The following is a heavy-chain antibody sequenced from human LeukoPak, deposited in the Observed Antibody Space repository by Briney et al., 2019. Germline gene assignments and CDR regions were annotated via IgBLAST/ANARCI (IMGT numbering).Heavy chain of an antibody. CDR2: MNPNSGNT. CDR3: ARESLAEYYDSSGYPLGY. J-gene: IGHJ4*02. V-gene: IGHV1-8*01. D-gene: IGHD3-22*01. CDR1: GYTFTSYD. Sequence: ASVKVSCTASGYTFTSYDINWVRQATGQGLEWMGWMNPNSGNTGYAQKFQGRVTMTRNTSISTAYMELSSLRSEDTAVYYCARESLAEYYDSSGYPLGYWGQGTLVTVSS.